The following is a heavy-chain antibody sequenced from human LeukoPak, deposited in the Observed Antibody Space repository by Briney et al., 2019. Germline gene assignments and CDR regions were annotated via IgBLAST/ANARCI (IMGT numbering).Heavy chain of an antibody. Sequence: PSETLSLTCTVSGGSISSSSYYWGWIRQPPGKGLEWIGSIYYSGSTYYNPSLKSRVTISVDTSKNQFSLKLSSVTAADTAVYYCAGLAGLHYDLIDYWGQGTLVTVSS. CDR3: AGLAGLHYDLIDY. CDR2: IYYSGST. J-gene: IGHJ4*02. V-gene: IGHV4-39*01. D-gene: IGHD3-22*01. CDR1: GGSISSSSYY.